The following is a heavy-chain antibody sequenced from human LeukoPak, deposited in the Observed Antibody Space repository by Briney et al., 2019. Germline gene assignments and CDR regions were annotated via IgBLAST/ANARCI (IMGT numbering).Heavy chain of an antibody. CDR1: GGSISSYY. J-gene: IGHJ4*02. CDR2: IYYSGST. CDR3: ARVVPTHSRYYDFWSGYYTYYFGY. Sequence: SETLSLTCTVSGGSISSYYWSWIRQPPGKGLERIGYIYYSGSTNYNPSLKSRVTISVDTSKNQFSLKLSSVTAADTAVYYCARVVPTHSRYYDFWSGYYTYYFGYWGQGTLVTVSS. V-gene: IGHV4-59*12. D-gene: IGHD3-3*01.